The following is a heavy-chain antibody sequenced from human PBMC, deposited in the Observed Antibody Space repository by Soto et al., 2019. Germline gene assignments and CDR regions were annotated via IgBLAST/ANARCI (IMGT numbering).Heavy chain of an antibody. CDR3: VRPYYSSSWFPFDR. V-gene: IGHV3-11*01. D-gene: IGHD6-13*01. CDR1: GFDLGDCY. Sequence: PGGSLRRSCTVSGFDLGDCYMSWIRQAPGKGLEWVSYIDSGDGTTYYTDPVKGRFTISRDNAKKTVYLQMSSLRVEDTALYYCVRPYYSSSWFPFDRWGQGTLVTVSS. J-gene: IGHJ4*02. CDR2: IDSGDGTT.